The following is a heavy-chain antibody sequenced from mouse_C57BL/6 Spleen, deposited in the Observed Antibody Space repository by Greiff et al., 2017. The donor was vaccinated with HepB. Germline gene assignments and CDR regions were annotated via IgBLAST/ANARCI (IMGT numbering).Heavy chain of an antibody. D-gene: IGHD2-14*01. CDR3: ARGGRVRQDAMDY. CDR1: GYTFTSYW. Sequence: QVQLKQSGAELAKPGASVKLSCKASGYTFTSYWMHWVKQRPGQGLEWIGYINPSSGYTKYNQKFKDKATLTADKSSSTAYMQLSSLTYEDSAVYYCARGGRVRQDAMDYWGQGTSVTVSS. V-gene: IGHV1-7*01. CDR2: INPSSGYT. J-gene: IGHJ4*01.